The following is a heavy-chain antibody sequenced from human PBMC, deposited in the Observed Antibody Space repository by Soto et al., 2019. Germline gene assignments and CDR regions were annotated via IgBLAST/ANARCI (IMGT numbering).Heavy chain of an antibody. CDR2: ISYEGSNK. J-gene: IGHJ4*02. D-gene: IGHD4-17*01. V-gene: IGHV3-30-3*01. CDR3: ARAKPRTTVNTPDY. Sequence: QVQLVESGGGVVQPGRSLRLSCAASGFTFSSYAMHWVRQAPGKGMEWVAVISYEGSNKYYADSVKGRFTISRDNSKNTLYLQMNSLRAEDTAVYYCARAKPRTTVNTPDYWGQGTLVTVSS. CDR1: GFTFSSYA.